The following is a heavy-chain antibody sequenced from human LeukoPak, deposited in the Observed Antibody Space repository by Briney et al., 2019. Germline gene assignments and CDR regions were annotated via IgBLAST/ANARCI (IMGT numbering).Heavy chain of an antibody. Sequence: GGSLRLSCAASGFNFNIYEMNWVRQAPGKGLEWVSYISSSGSIILYADSVKGRFTISRDNAKNSLYLQMNSLRAEDTAVYYCARADYGDSRPDYWGQGTLVTVSS. CDR3: ARADYGDSRPDY. J-gene: IGHJ4*02. CDR2: ISSSGSII. V-gene: IGHV3-48*03. D-gene: IGHD4-17*01. CDR1: GFNFNIYE.